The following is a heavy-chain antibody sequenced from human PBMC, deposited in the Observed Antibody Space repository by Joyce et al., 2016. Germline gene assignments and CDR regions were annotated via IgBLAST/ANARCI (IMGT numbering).Heavy chain of an antibody. Sequence: QEQWLESGGGVVQPGRSLRLSCAASGFTFSRSGMHWVRQSPDKGLEWWALIWFDGSNKSYAKSGKGRFTISRDNSKNILYLQMNSLRAEDSAVYYCARDLGYGDFPADLWGQGTLVTVSS. D-gene: IGHD4-17*01. CDR3: ARDLGYGDFPADL. CDR2: IWFDGSNK. CDR1: GFTFSRSG. J-gene: IGHJ5*02. V-gene: IGHV3-33*01.